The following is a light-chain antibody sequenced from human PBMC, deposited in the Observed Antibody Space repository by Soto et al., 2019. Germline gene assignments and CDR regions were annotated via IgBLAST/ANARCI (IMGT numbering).Light chain of an antibody. J-gene: IGKJ1*01. CDR3: QHYYSYWT. CDR1: QSIDRW. V-gene: IGKV1-5*01. CDR2: DAS. Sequence: IQMTQSTSSLSASVGDRVTITCQASQSIDRWLAWYQQKPGKAPNLLIYDASTFESGVTSRFSGSGSETEFTLTIMSLQPDEFETYHRQHYYSYWTFGRGTKVDI.